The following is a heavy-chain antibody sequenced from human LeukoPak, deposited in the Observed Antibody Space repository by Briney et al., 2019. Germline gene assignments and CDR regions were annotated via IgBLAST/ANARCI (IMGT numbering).Heavy chain of an antibody. V-gene: IGHV3-23*01. D-gene: IGHD6-13*01. CDR1: GFTFSIYG. Sequence: PGGSLRLSCAASGFTFSIYGMGWVRQAPGKGLEWVSSISDNGGNTYYADSAKGRFTISRDNSKNTLYLQMTSLRAEDTALYYCARDFTRPGIAAAGSDWGQGTMVTVSS. CDR3: ARDFTRPGIAAAGSD. CDR2: ISDNGGNT. J-gene: IGHJ3*01.